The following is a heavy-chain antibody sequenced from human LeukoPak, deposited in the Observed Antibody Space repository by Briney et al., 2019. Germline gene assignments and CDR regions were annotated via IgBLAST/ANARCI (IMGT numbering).Heavy chain of an antibody. CDR2: IGTRVGGA. J-gene: IGHJ5*02. D-gene: IGHD3-3*01. Sequence: GGCLRLSCAASGFTFLTYAMSWVRQAPGKGLEWGAGIGTRVGGASNAHPVRGRFAISTDRSKNTLYLQMSSLSADDTAVYYCANLEARGRFDPWGQGTLVTVSS. V-gene: IGHV3-23*01. CDR1: GFTFLTYA. CDR3: ANLEARGRFDP.